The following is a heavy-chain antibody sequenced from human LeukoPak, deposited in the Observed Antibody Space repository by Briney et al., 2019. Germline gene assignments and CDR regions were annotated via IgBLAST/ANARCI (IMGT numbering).Heavy chain of an antibody. CDR2: IYYSGSP. V-gene: IGHV4-59*11. J-gene: IGHJ6*03. CDR1: GGSISGHY. Sequence: SETLSLTCAVSGGSISGHYWSWIRQPPGKGPEWIGNIYYSGSPNYNPSLKSRVTISVDTSKNQFSLKLTSVTAADTAVYYCAKSYYMDVWGKGTTVTVS. CDR3: AKSYYMDV.